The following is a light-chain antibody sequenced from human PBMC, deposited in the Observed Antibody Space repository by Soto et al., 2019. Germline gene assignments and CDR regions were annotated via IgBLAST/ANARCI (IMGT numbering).Light chain of an antibody. CDR3: HHYDGSPRT. CDR1: QRVNSNY. V-gene: IGKV3-20*01. CDR2: GVF. Sequence: ETVLTQSPGTVSLSPGERATLSCRTSQRVNSNYLAWYQQKPVQAPRLLIYGVFNRATGIPDRFSGSGSGTDLTLTISGLEPEDSAVYYCHHYDGSPRTFGQGTKLEIK. J-gene: IGKJ2*01.